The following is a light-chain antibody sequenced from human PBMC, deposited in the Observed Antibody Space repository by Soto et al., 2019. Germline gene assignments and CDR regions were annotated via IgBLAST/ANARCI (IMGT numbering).Light chain of an antibody. CDR1: SSDVGGYNR. V-gene: IGLV2-14*01. Sequence: QSALTQPASVSGSPGQSITISCTGTSSDVGGYNRVSWYQQHPGKAPKLTIYDVTIRPSGVSNLFSGSKSGNTASLTISGLQAEDEAEYFFSSYTTSSTLEGVFGTGTKLTVL. CDR3: SSYTTSSTLEGV. CDR2: DVT. J-gene: IGLJ1*01.